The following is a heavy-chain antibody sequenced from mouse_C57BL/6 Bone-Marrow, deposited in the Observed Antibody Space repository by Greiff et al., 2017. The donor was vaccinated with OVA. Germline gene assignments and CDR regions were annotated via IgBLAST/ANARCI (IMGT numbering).Heavy chain of an antibody. Sequence: EVKLVESGGDLVKPGGSLKLSCAASGFTFSSYGMSWVRQTPDKRLEWVATISSGGSYTYYPDSVKGRFTISRDNAKNTLYLQMSSLKSEDTATDDSARYGITTEVATCYFDYWGQGTTLTVSS. CDR2: ISSGGSYT. J-gene: IGHJ2*01. V-gene: IGHV5-6*01. CDR3: ARYGITTEVATCYFDY. D-gene: IGHD1-1*01. CDR1: GFTFSSYG.